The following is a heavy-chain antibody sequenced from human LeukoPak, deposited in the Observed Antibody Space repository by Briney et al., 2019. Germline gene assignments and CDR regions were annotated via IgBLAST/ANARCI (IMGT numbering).Heavy chain of an antibody. D-gene: IGHD3-9*01. CDR2: INHSGST. CDR3: ARVPGYFRTYYFDY. J-gene: IGHJ4*02. V-gene: IGHV4-34*01. CDR1: GGSFSGYY. Sequence: SETLSLTCAVYGGSFSGYYWSWIRQPPGKGLEWIGEINHSGSTSYNPSLKSRVTISVDTSKNQFSLKLSSVTAADTAVYYCARVPGYFRTYYFDYWGQGTLVTVSS.